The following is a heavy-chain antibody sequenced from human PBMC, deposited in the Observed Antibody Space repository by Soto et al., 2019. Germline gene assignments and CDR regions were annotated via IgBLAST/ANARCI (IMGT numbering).Heavy chain of an antibody. V-gene: IGHV3-30*18. D-gene: IGHD1-26*01. J-gene: IGHJ6*02. Sequence: QVQLVESGGGVVQPGRSLRLSCGASGFKFSTYGMHWVRQAPGKGLEWVAVISYDGNNKDYADSVKGRFTISRDNSKNTSYLQMKSLRAEDTAVYYCAKGLVGYVFGVQDYYFGMDVWGQGTRVAVSS. CDR1: GFKFSTYG. CDR2: ISYDGNNK. CDR3: AKGLVGYVFGVQDYYFGMDV.